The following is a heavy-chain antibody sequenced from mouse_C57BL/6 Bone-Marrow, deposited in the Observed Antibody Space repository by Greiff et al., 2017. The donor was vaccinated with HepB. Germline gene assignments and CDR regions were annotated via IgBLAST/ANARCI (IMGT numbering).Heavy chain of an antibody. CDR3: TRCPIIYYYGSSPFDY. CDR2: IYPGNSDT. Sequence: VQLQQSGTVLARPGASVKMSCKTSGYTFTSYWMHWVKRRPGQGLEWIGAIYPGNSDTSYNQKFKGKAKLTAVTSASTAYMELSSLTNEDSAVYYCTRCPIIYYYGSSPFDYWGQGTTLTVSS. D-gene: IGHD1-1*01. V-gene: IGHV1-5*01. J-gene: IGHJ2*01. CDR1: GYTFTSYW.